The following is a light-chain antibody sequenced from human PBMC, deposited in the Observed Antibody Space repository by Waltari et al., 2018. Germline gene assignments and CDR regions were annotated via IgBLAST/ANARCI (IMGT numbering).Light chain of an antibody. V-gene: IGLV3-21*02. J-gene: IGLJ1*01. CDR3: QVWDSGSDHYV. CDR2: DDG. CDR1: NIGSKN. Sequence: SYVLTQPPSVSVAPGQTARISCDGNNIGSKNVHWYQQKPGQAPVLVVYDDGDRPSGVPERFSGSNSGNTATLTISRVDAGDEADDCCQVWDSGSDHYVFGTVTKVTVL.